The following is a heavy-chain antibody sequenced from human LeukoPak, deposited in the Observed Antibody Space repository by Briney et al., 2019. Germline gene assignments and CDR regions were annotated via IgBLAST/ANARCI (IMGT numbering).Heavy chain of an antibody. Sequence: GGSLRFSCSASGFTFSTYSMHWVRQAPGKGLEWVAIISYDGINKYYADSVKGRFTISRDNSKNTLYPQMNNLRAEDTAVYYCARDRGIQLNDAFDVWGQGTMVTVSS. CDR2: ISYDGINK. CDR1: GFTFSTYS. J-gene: IGHJ3*01. D-gene: IGHD5-18*01. V-gene: IGHV3-30-3*01. CDR3: ARDRGIQLNDAFDV.